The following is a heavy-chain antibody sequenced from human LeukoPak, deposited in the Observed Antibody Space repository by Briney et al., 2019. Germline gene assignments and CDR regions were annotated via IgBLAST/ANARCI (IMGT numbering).Heavy chain of an antibody. CDR3: ARTTFAGLLFDY. D-gene: IGHD1-1*01. CDR1: GGSISSYY. J-gene: IGHJ4*02. Sequence: PSETLSLTCTVSGGSISSYYWSWIRQPPGKGLEWIGYIYYSGSTNYNPSLKSRVTISVDTSKNQFSLKLSSVTAADTAVYYCARTTFAGLLFDYWGQGTLVTVSS. CDR2: IYYSGST. V-gene: IGHV4-59*01.